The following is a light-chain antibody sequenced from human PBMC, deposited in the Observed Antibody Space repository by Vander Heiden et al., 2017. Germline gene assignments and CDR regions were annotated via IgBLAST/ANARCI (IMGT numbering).Light chain of an antibody. CDR2: AAS. V-gene: IGKV1-39*01. CDR3: QQSYSTPHT. J-gene: IGKJ3*01. CDR1: QSISSY. Sequence: SVGDRVTITCRASQSISSYLNWYQQKPGKAPKLLIYAASSLQSGVPSRFSGSGSGTDFTLTISSLQPEDFATYYCQQSYSTPHTFGPGTKVDIK.